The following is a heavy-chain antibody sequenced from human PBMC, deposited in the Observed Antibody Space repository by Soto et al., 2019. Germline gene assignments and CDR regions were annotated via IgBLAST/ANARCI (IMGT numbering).Heavy chain of an antibody. D-gene: IGHD3-9*01. CDR1: GGSMSSNY. J-gene: IGHJ5*02. Sequence: SETLSLTCTVSGGSMSSNYWSWIRQSAGKGLEWIGFVYYGGTNYNPSFESRVTMSVDTPKNHFSLELKSVTAADTAVYPCVSYTGALYFDPWGQGALVTVSS. V-gene: IGHV4-59*01. CDR3: VSYTGALYFDP. CDR2: VYYGGT.